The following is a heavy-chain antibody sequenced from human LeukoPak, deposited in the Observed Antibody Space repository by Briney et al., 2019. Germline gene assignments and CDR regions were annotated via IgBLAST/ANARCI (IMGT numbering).Heavy chain of an antibody. CDR2: IYSSGNT. CDR1: GGSFSGYY. D-gene: IGHD1-26*01. V-gene: IGHV4-34*01. Sequence: SETLSLTCAVYGGSFSGYYWGWVRQPPGKGLEWIGNIYSSGNTYYNASLKSRVTIYIDTSKNQFSLNLSSVTAADTAVYYCAKSGGSGLIDYWGQGTLVTVSS. J-gene: IGHJ4*02. CDR3: AKSGGSGLIDY.